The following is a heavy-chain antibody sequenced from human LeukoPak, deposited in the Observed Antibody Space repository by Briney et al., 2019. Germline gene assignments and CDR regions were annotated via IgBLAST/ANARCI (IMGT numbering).Heavy chain of an antibody. D-gene: IGHD6-19*01. V-gene: IGHV3-7*01. CDR3: GSWENGGGWYDAFDI. J-gene: IGHJ3*02. Sequence: PGGSLRLSCAASGFTFSSYWMSWVRQAPGKGLEWVANIKQDGSEKYYVDSVKGRFTISRDNAKNSLYLQMNSLRAEDTAVYYCGSWENGGGWYDAFDIWGQGTMVTVSS. CDR2: IKQDGSEK. CDR1: GFTFSSYW.